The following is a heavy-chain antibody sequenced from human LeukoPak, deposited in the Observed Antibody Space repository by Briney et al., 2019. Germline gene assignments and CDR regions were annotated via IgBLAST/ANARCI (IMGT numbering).Heavy chain of an antibody. D-gene: IGHD3-9*01. CDR2: INPNSGGT. Sequence: ASVKVSCKASGYTFTGYYMHWVRQAPGQGLEWIGWINPNSGGTNYAQKFQGRVTMTRDTFISTAYMELSRLRSDDTAVYYCARTFGNILTGYYPDYWGQGTLVTVSS. J-gene: IGHJ4*02. CDR3: ARTFGNILTGYYPDY. CDR1: GYTFTGYY. V-gene: IGHV1-2*02.